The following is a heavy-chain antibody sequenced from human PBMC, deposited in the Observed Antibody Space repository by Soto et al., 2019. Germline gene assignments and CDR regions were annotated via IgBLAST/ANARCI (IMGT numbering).Heavy chain of an antibody. V-gene: IGHV3-74*01. J-gene: IGHJ6*02. CDR3: ATDWGSSLGGMDV. D-gene: IGHD3-16*01. CDR2: INSDGSST. Sequence: PGGSLRLSCAASGFTFSSYWMHWVRQAPGKGLVWVSRINSDGSSTSYADSVKGRFTISRDNAKNTLYLQMNSLRAEDTAVYYCATDWGSSLGGMDVWGQGTTVTVSS. CDR1: GFTFSSYW.